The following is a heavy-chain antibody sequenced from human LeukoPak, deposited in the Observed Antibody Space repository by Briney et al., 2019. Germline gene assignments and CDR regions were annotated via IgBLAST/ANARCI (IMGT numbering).Heavy chain of an antibody. CDR2: IFNSGST. Sequence: PSETLSLTCTVSGGSINSHYWSWIRQPPGKGLEWIGYIFNSGSTNYNPSLKSRVTMSMDTSRDQFSLRLCSVTAADTAIYYCATRPAGSTWYGVFDYWSQGTLVTVSS. CDR1: GGSINSHY. V-gene: IGHV4-59*11. CDR3: ATRPAGSTWYGVFDY. D-gene: IGHD6-13*01. J-gene: IGHJ4*02.